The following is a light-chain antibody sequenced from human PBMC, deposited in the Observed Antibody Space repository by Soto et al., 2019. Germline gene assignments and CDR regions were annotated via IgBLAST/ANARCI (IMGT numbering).Light chain of an antibody. V-gene: IGKV3-15*01. CDR1: QSVSSN. CDR3: QQYSNWPWT. CDR2: GAS. J-gene: IGKJ1*01. Sequence: EIVMTQSPATLSVSPGERATLSCRASQSVSSNLAWYQQKPGQAPRLLGYGASTRATGIPARVSGSGSGTEFTLTISSRQSEDFAVYYCQQYSNWPWTFGQGTKVDIK.